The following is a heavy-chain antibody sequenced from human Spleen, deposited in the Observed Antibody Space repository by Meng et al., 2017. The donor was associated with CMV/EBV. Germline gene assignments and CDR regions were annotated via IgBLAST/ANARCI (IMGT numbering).Heavy chain of an antibody. Sequence: GESLKISCAASGFNFSTYSLNWVRQAPGKGLEWVAFISRTTHYIYYADSVKARFTISRDTAKNSVYLQMNSLRVEDTAVSYCAKDRSASNYYGLDVWGQGTTVTVSS. CDR2: ISRTTHYI. J-gene: IGHJ6*02. V-gene: IGHV3-21*01. CDR3: AKDRSASNYYGLDV. CDR1: GFNFSTYS. D-gene: IGHD2-15*01.